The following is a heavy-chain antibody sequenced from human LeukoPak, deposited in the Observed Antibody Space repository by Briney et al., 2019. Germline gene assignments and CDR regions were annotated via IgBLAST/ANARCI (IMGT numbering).Heavy chain of an antibody. CDR1: GYTFTSYG. D-gene: IGHD6-13*01. CDR3: ARGGGAAADYAYYYMDV. Sequence: ASVKVSCKASGYTFTSYGITWVRQAPGQGLEWMGWISAYNGNTNYAQKLQGRVTMTTDTSTSAAYMELRSLRSDDTAVYYCARGGGAAADYAYYYMDVWGKGTTVTVSS. V-gene: IGHV1-18*01. CDR2: ISAYNGNT. J-gene: IGHJ6*03.